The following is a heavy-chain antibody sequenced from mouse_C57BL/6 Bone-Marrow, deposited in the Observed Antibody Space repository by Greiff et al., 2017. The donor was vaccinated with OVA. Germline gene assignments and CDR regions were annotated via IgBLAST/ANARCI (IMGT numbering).Heavy chain of an antibody. J-gene: IGHJ2*01. CDR1: GYTFTSYW. V-gene: IGHV1-72*01. D-gene: IGHD4-1*02. CDR2: IDPNSGGT. Sequence: QVQLQQPGAELVKPGASVKMSCKASGYTFTSYWITWVKQRPGQGLEWIGRIDPNSGGTKYNEKFKSKATLTVDKPSSTAYMQLSSLTSEDSAVYYCASPTGTGDYWGQGTTLTVSS. CDR3: ASPTGTGDY.